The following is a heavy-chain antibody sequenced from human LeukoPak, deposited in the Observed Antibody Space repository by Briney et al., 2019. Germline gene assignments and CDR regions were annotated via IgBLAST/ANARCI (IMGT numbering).Heavy chain of an antibody. CDR2: IKPDGSEK. J-gene: IGHJ4*02. D-gene: IGHD3-10*01. CDR3: ARGRGVDY. V-gene: IGHV3-7*01. Sequence: PGGSLRLSFAASGLTFSIFWMSWVHQAPGKGLECVANIKPDGSEKYNVDSVKSRFTISRDNAKNSVYLQMNSLRVEDTAVYYCARGRGVDYWGQGTLVTVSS. CDR1: GLTFSIFW.